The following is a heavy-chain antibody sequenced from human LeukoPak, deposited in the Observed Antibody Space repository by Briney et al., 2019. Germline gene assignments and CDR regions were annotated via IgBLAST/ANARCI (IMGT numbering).Heavy chain of an antibody. Sequence: PSETLSLTCTVPGGSISSSSYYWGWLRQPPGKGLEWIGSIYYSGSTYYNPSLKSRVTISVDTSKNQFSLKLSSVTAADTAVYYCARPKYSYGYVGYFDYWGQGTLVTVSS. CDR3: ARPKYSYGYVGYFDY. CDR1: GGSISSSSYY. J-gene: IGHJ4*02. D-gene: IGHD5-18*01. CDR2: IYYSGST. V-gene: IGHV4-39*01.